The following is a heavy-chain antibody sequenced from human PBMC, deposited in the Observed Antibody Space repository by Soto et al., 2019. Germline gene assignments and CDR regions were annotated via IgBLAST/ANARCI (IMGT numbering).Heavy chain of an antibody. V-gene: IGHV4-59*01. CDR3: ARHAIMGYYFDY. D-gene: IGHD3-16*01. CDR1: GGSISSYY. CDR2: IYYSGST. J-gene: IGHJ4*02. Sequence: SETLSLTCTASGGSISSYYWSWIRQPPGTGLEWIGYIYYSGSTNYNPSLKSRVTISVDTSKNQFSLKLSSVTAADTAVYYCARHAIMGYYFDYWGQGTLVTVSS.